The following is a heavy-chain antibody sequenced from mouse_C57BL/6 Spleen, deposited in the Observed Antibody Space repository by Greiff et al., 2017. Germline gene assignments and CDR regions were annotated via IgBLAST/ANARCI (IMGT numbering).Heavy chain of an antibody. D-gene: IGHD2-1*01. CDR1: GYTFTSYW. Sequence: VQLQQPGAELVKPGASVKLSCKASGYTFTSYWMHWVKQRPGQGLEWIGMIHPNSGSTNYNEKFKSKATLTVDKSSSTAYMQLSSLTSEDSAVYYCARRGGNYGYAMGYWGQGASVTV. CDR3: ARRGGNYGYAMGY. CDR2: IHPNSGST. J-gene: IGHJ4*01. V-gene: IGHV1-64*01.